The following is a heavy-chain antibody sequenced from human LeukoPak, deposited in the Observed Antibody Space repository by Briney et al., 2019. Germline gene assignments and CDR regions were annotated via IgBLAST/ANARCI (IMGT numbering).Heavy chain of an antibody. V-gene: IGHV4-59*01. Sequence: SETLSLTCSVSGDSIRSSYWSWIRQPPGKGLEWIGYVYHTGSSYHNPSLKSRATTSIDMSKNQFSLQLTSMTAADTAVYYCAGYGSESYYKAFDFWGQGILVTVSS. CDR1: GDSIRSSY. D-gene: IGHD3-10*01. J-gene: IGHJ4*02. CDR2: VYHTGSS. CDR3: AGYGSESYYKAFDF.